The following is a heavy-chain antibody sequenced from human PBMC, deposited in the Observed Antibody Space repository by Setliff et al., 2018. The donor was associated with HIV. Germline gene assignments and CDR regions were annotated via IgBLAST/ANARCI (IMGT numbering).Heavy chain of an antibody. CDR3: ARDGAIAVAPFFDY. CDR1: GYMFSGFH. J-gene: IGHJ4*02. CDR2: INPNSGGT. D-gene: IGHD6-19*01. Sequence: ASVKVSCKASGYMFSGFHMHWVRQAAGQGLEWMGRINPNSGGTNDAQKFQGRVTMTRDTSISTAYMELSRLRSDDTAVYYCARDGAIAVAPFFDYWGQGTLVTVSS. V-gene: IGHV1-2*06.